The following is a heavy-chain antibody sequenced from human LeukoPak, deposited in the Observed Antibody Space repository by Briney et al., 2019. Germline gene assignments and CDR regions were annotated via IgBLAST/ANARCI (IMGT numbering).Heavy chain of an antibody. J-gene: IGHJ4*02. Sequence: EGSLRLSCAASGFTFSNYAMNWVRQAPGKGLERVSSITGSGGSTYYADSVKGRFTISRDSSKNTLYLQMNSLRAEDTAVYYWAKGLLVDPGWGQGTLVTVSS. CDR2: ITGSGGST. CDR1: GFTFSNYA. V-gene: IGHV3-23*01. CDR3: AKGLLVDPG. D-gene: IGHD2-8*01.